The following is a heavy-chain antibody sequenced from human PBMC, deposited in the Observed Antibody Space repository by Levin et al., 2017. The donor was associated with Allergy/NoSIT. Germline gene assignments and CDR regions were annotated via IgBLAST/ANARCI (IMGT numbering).Heavy chain of an antibody. J-gene: IGHJ4*02. CDR3: ARQCYDILTGYYNFDY. D-gene: IGHD3-9*01. CDR1: GGSISSSISY. CDR2: IYNSGST. V-gene: IGHV4-39*01. Sequence: PSETLSLTCTVSGGSISSSISYWGLIRQAPGKGLEWIGSIYNSGSTYYNPSLKSRVTTSVDTSKNQFSLKLSSVTAADTAVYYCARQCYDILTGYYNFDYWGQGTLVTVSS.